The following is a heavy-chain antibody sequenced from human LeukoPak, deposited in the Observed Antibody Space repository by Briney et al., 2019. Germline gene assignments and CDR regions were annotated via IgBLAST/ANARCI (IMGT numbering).Heavy chain of an antibody. Sequence: TSETLSLTCTVSGGSISSSSYYWGWIRQPPGKGLEWIGSIYYSRSTYYNPSQKSRVTISVNTSKNQCSLRLSSVTAADAAVYYCAREEIASAGTFDYWGQGTLVTVSS. D-gene: IGHD6-13*01. CDR3: AREEIASAGTFDY. CDR2: IYYSRST. V-gene: IGHV4-39*07. CDR1: GGSISSSSYY. J-gene: IGHJ4*02.